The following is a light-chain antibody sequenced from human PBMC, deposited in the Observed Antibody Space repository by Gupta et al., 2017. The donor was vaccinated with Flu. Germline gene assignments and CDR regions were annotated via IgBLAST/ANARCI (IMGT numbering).Light chain of an antibody. CDR2: EVS. J-gene: IGLJ3*02. V-gene: IGLV2-14*01. CDR3: SSYTSSSTNWV. CDR1: SSDVGGYNY. Sequence: SALTQPASVSGSPGKSITIPCTGTSSDVGGYNYVSWYQQHPGKAPKLMIYEVSNRPSGVSNRFSGSKSGNTASLTISGLQAEDEADYYCSSYTSSSTNWVFGGGTKLTVL.